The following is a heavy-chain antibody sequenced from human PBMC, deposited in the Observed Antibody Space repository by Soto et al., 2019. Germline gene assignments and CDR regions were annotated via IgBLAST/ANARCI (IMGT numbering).Heavy chain of an antibody. CDR3: ARGVGAASFDL. D-gene: IGHD2-15*01. J-gene: IGHJ2*01. V-gene: IGHV1-69*02. CDR2: IIPILGIA. CDR1: GGTFSSYT. Sequence: QVQLVQSGAEVKKPGSSVKVSCKAYGGTFSSYTISWVRQAAGQGLEWMGRIIPILGIANYAQKFQGRVTITADKSTSTAYMELSSLRSEDTAVYYCARGVGAASFDLWGRGTLVTVSS.